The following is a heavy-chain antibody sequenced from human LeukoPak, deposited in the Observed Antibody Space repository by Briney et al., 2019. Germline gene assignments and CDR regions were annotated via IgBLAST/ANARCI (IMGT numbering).Heavy chain of an antibody. Sequence: SETLSLTCTVSGGSISSYYYTWIRQPPGKGLEWLGHIYYTGGTDYNPSLKSRITISIDTSKNQFYLKLSSVTAADTAVYYCARDLWSNYRHDAFDIWGQGTMVTVSS. CDR3: ARDLWSNYRHDAFDI. J-gene: IGHJ3*02. D-gene: IGHD3-3*01. CDR2: IYYTGGT. CDR1: GGSISSYY. V-gene: IGHV4-59*01.